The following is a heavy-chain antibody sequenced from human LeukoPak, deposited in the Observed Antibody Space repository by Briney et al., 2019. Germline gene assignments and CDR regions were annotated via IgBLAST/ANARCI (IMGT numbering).Heavy chain of an antibody. V-gene: IGHV3-74*01. CDR2: INNDGSST. J-gene: IGHJ4*02. CDR3: ARDDSRGFAY. CDR1: GFTFSSYW. D-gene: IGHD2-21*01. Sequence: GGSLRLSCAASGFTFSSYWMHWVRQAPGKGLVWVSRINNDGSSTSYTDSVKGRFTISRDNAKNTLYLRINNRRAEDTAVYYCARDDSRGFAYWGQGTLVTVSS.